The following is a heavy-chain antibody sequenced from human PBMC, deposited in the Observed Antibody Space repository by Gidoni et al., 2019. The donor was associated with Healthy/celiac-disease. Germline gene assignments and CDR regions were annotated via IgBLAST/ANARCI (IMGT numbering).Heavy chain of an antibody. D-gene: IGHD3-22*01. J-gene: IGHJ3*02. CDR3: ARADTMIDAFDI. CDR2: ISYDGSNK. CDR1: GFPFSSYA. V-gene: IGHV3-30-3*01. Sequence: QVQLVESAGGVVQLGRSLRHSCAASGFPFSSYAMHWVRQAPGQGLEWVAVISYDGSNKYYADSVKGRFTISRDNSKNTLYLQMNSLRAEDTAVYYCARADTMIDAFDIWGQGTMVTVSS.